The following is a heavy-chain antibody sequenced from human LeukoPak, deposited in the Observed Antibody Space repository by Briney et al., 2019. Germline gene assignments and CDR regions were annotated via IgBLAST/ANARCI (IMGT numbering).Heavy chain of an antibody. CDR1: GGTFSSYA. CDR2: IIPILGIA. V-gene: IGHV1-69*04. Sequence: ASVKVSCKASGGTFSSYAISWVRQAPGQGLEWMGRIIPILGIANYAQKFQGRVTITADKSTSTAYMGLSSLRSEDTAVYYCARVISVAGKLDYWGQGTLVTVSS. D-gene: IGHD6-19*01. CDR3: ARVISVAGKLDY. J-gene: IGHJ4*02.